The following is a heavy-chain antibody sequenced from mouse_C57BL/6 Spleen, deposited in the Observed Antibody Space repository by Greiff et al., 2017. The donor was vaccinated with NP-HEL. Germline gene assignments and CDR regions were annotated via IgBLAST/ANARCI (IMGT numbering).Heavy chain of an antibody. D-gene: IGHD1-3*01. CDR3: ARDSYNYFDY. Sequence: EVKVVESEGGLVQPGSSMKLSCTASGFTFSDYYMAWVRQVPEKGLEWVANINYDGSSTYYLDSLKSRFIISRDNAKNILYLQMSSLKSEDTATYYCARDSYNYFDYWGQGTTLTVSS. V-gene: IGHV5-16*01. CDR2: INYDGSST. J-gene: IGHJ2*01. CDR1: GFTFSDYY.